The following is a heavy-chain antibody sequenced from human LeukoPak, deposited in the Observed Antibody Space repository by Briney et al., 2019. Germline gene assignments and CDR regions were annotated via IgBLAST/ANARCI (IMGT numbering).Heavy chain of an antibody. D-gene: IGHD2-2*01. CDR1: GFTFSSYN. J-gene: IGHJ4*02. V-gene: IGHV3-21*01. CDR3: STSRFCSSTSCLFPFDN. Sequence: GWSLRLSCAASGFTFSSYNMNWVRQAPGKGLEWVSSISSSSSYIYYADSLKGRFTISRDNAKNSLYLQINSLRAEDTAVYYCSTSRFCSSTSCLFPFDNWGQGTLVTVSS. CDR2: ISSSSSYI.